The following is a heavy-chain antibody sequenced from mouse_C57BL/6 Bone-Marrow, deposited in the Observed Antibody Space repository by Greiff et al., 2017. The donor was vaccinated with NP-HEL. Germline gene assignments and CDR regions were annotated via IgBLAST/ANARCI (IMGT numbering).Heavy chain of an antibody. CDR1: GFSLTSYG. J-gene: IGHJ4*01. Sequence: QVHVKQSGPGLVQPSQSLSITCTVSGFSLTSYGVHWVRQSPGKGLEWLGVIWRGGSTDYNAAFMSRLSITKDNSKSQVFFRMNSLQADDTSIYYCANYPSGAMDYWGQGTSVTVSS. V-gene: IGHV2-5*01. CDR2: IWRGGST. CDR3: ANYPSGAMDY. D-gene: IGHD3-1*01.